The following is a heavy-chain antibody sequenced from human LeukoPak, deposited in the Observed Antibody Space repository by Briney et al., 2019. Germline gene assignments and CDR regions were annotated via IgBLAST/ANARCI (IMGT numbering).Heavy chain of an antibody. CDR2: IYYSGGT. J-gene: IGHJ4*02. V-gene: IGHV4-39*01. CDR1: GGSISSSSYY. CDR3: MVEELPYFDY. D-gene: IGHD1-7*01. Sequence: SETLSLTCTVSGGSISSSSYYWGWIRQPPGKGLEWIGSIYYSGGTYYNPSLKSRVTISVDTSKNQFSLKLSSVTAADTAVYYCMVEELPYFDYWGQGTLVTVSS.